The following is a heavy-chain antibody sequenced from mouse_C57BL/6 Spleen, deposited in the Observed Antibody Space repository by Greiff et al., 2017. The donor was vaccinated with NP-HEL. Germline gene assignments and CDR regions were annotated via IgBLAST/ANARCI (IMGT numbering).Heavy chain of an antibody. J-gene: IGHJ4*01. Sequence: QVQLQQSGAELARPGASVKLSCQASGYTFTSYGISWVKQRTGQGLEWIGAIYPRRGSTYYTEQFKGKATLTADKSSSTAYMELRSLTSEDSAVYFCASSLITTVVATDAMDYWGQGTSVTVSS. D-gene: IGHD1-1*01. CDR3: ASSLITTVVATDAMDY. CDR1: GYTFTSYG. CDR2: IYPRRGST. V-gene: IGHV1-81*01.